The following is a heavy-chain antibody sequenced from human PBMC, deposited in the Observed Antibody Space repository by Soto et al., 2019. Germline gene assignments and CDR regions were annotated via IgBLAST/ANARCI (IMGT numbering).Heavy chain of an antibody. CDR1: GFTFGRHW. CDR3: ARDPWAADY. CDR2: IKEDGSEI. Sequence: GGSLRLSCAGSGFTFGRHWMTWVRQAPGKGLEWVANIKEDGSEIYYVDSVRGRFTISRDNSKNTVNLQMNSLRAEDTAVYYCARDPWAADYWGQGTLVTVSS. V-gene: IGHV3-7*01. J-gene: IGHJ4*02. D-gene: IGHD3-16*01.